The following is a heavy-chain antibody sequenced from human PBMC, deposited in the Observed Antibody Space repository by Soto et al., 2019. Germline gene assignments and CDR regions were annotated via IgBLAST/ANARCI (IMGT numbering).Heavy chain of an antibody. CDR3: AREAIVAGATTGMDV. CDR1: GFTFDDYA. CDR2: ISCNSDNI. Sequence: SLRLSCAASGFTFDDYAMHWVRQAPGKGLEWVSGISCNSDNIVYADSVKGRLTISRDNAKNSLYLQMSRLRSDDTAVYYCAREAIVAGATTGMDVWGQGTTVTVSS. D-gene: IGHD1-26*01. V-gene: IGHV3-9*01. J-gene: IGHJ6*02.